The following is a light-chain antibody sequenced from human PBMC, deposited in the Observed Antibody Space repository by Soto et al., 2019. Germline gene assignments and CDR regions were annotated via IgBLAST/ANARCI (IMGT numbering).Light chain of an antibody. Sequence: SVLTQPPSVSGAPGQRVTISCTGSSXNIGAGYDVHWYQQLPGAAPKLLIYANKNRPAGVPDRFSASKSGTSASLAITGLQAEDEADYYCQSYESSPSGYVFGTGTKVTVL. CDR1: SXNIGAGYD. CDR2: ANK. J-gene: IGLJ1*01. CDR3: QSYESSPSGYV. V-gene: IGLV1-40*01.